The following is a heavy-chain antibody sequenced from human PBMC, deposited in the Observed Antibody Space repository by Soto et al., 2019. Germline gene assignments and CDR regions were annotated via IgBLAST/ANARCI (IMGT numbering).Heavy chain of an antibody. CDR3: ARATLPRITMIGFDY. CDR1: GYTFTGYY. D-gene: IGHD3-22*01. V-gene: IGHV1-2*02. J-gene: IGHJ4*02. CDR2: INPNSGGT. Sequence: GTSVKVSCKASGYTFTGYYMHWVRQAPGQGLEWMGWINPNSGGTNYAQKFQGRVTMTRDTSISTAYMELSRLRSDDTAVYYCARATLPRITMIGFDYWGQGTLVTVSS.